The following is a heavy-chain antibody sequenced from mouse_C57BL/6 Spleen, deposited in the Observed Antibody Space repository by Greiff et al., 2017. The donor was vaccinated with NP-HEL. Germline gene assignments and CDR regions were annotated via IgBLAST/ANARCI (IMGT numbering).Heavy chain of an antibody. J-gene: IGHJ2*01. CDR3: ARLATRHHYFDY. CDR1: GYTFTSYW. V-gene: IGHV1-69*01. Sequence: QVQLQQPGAELVMPGASVKLSCKASGYTFTSYWMHWVKQRPGQGLEWIGEIDPSDSYTNYNQKFKGKSTLTVDKSSSTAYMQLRSLTSEDSAVYYCARLATRHHYFDYWGQGTTLTVSS. D-gene: IGHD2-3*01. CDR2: IDPSDSYT.